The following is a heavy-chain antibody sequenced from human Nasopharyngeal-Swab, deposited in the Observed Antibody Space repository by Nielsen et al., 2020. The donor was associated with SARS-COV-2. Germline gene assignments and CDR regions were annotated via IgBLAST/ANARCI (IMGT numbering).Heavy chain of an antibody. D-gene: IGHD1-7*01. CDR3: ARDIITGTIVGAFDI. CDR2: ISSSSTI. J-gene: IGHJ3*02. V-gene: IGHV3-69-1*01. Sequence: WIRQPPGKGLEWVSYISSSSTIYYADSVKGRFTISRDNAKNSLYLQMNSLRAEDTAVYYCARDIITGTIVGAFDIWGQGTTVTVSS.